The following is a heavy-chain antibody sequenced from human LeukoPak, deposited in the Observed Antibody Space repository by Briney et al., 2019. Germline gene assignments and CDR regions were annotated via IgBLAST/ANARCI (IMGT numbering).Heavy chain of an antibody. CDR1: GLTFSGYS. D-gene: IGHD3-22*01. J-gene: IGHJ4*02. V-gene: IGHV3-21*01. CDR3: TSRGINYYDSGSFTY. Sequence: GGSLRLSCTASGLTFSGYSMNWVRQAPGKGLEWVSSISSSSTYIYYADSVKGRFTISRDNAKNSLYLQMNSLRAEDTAVYYCTSRGINYYDSGSFTYWGQGTLVTVSS. CDR2: ISSSSTYI.